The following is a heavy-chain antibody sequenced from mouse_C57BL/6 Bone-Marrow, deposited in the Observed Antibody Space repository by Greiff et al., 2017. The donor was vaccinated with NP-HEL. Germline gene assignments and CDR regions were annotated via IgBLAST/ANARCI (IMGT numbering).Heavy chain of an antibody. CDR3: ARGAY. V-gene: IGHV1-80*01. J-gene: IGHJ3*01. Sequence: VKLHHSGAELVKPGASVKISCKASGYAFSNYWMNWVKQRPGKGLEWIGQIYPGDGYTTYTGQFKDKATLTADKSSSTAYMQRSRLSSEDSAMYYCARGAYWDRGQLVIVSA. CDR1: GYAFSNYW. CDR2: IYPGDGYT.